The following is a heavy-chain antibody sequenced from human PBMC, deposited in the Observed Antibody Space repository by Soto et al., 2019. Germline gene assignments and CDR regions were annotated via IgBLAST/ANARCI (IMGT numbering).Heavy chain of an antibody. D-gene: IGHD3-3*01. CDR3: ADGGEWSFNFVY. J-gene: IGHJ4*02. CDR1: GVSGFTFSKYA. V-gene: IGHV3-23*01. CDR2: IGGTGGFVT. Sequence: GGSLRLSCAASGVSGFTFSKYAMSWVRQAPGKGLEWVSTIGGTGGFVTYYADSVEGRFTISRDNSKGTLYLQMNNLRAEDTAVYYCADGGEWSFNFVYWGQGTLVTVSS.